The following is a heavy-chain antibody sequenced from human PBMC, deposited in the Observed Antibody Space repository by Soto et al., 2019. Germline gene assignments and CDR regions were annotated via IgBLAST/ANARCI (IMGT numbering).Heavy chain of an antibody. CDR3: ARSDSDGYYYYYFGY. CDR2: IYYSGST. V-gene: IGHV4-59*01. Sequence: LSLTCTYHGGSISSYYWSWIRQPPGKGLEWIGYIYYSGSTNYNPPLMSRVTISVDTSKDQFALRLSAVTAADTAVYHCARSDSDGYYYYYFGYWGQGTLVTVSS. J-gene: IGHJ4*02. D-gene: IGHD5-12*01. CDR1: GGSISSYY.